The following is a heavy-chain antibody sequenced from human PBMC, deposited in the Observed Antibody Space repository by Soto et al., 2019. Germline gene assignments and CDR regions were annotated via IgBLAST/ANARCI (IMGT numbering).Heavy chain of an antibody. V-gene: IGHV3-23*01. Sequence: GGSLRLSCAASGFTFSSYAMSWVRQAPGKGLEWVSAISGSGGSTYYADSVKGRFTISRDNSKNTLYLQMNSLRAEDMAVYYCAKCIGVVIRRDYYYYGMDVWGQGTTVTVSS. D-gene: IGHD3-3*01. CDR2: ISGSGGST. CDR3: AKCIGVVIRRDYYYYGMDV. J-gene: IGHJ6*02. CDR1: GFTFSSYA.